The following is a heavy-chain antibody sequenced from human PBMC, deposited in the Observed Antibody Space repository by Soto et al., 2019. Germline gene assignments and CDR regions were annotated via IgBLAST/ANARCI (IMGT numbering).Heavy chain of an antibody. Sequence: QVQLVQSGAEVKKPGASVKVSCKASGYTFTSYEMYWVRQAPGQGLEWMGIISPSDGSTTYAQKFQGRGTMTRDTSTSTVYMELSSLRSEDTAVYYCARDRRDGYNTFDYWGQGTLVTVSS. D-gene: IGHD5-12*01. CDR1: GYTFTSYE. CDR2: ISPSDGST. V-gene: IGHV1-46*01. J-gene: IGHJ4*02. CDR3: ARDRRDGYNTFDY.